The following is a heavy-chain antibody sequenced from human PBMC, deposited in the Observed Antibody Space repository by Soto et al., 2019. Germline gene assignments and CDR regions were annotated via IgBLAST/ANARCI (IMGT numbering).Heavy chain of an antibody. CDR2: IYHSAST. CDR1: GGSISSGGYS. V-gene: IGHV4-30-2*01. D-gene: IGHD6-13*01. CDR3: ASSHAGAHITAAVH. Sequence: QLQLQESGSGLVKPSQTLSLTCAVSGGSISSGGYSWNWIRQPPGKGLEWIGYIYHSASTYYNPSLKSRVTISVDRSKNQFSLKLSSVTAADTAVYYCASSHAGAHITAAVHWGQGTLVTVSS. J-gene: IGHJ4*02.